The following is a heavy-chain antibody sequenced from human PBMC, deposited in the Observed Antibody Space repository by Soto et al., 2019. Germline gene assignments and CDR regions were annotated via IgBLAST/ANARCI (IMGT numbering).Heavy chain of an antibody. CDR3: ARNSLPAAIDYFDL. CDR2: IIPIFGTA. Sequence: QVQLVQSGAEVKKPGSSVKVSCKVSGGIFSRYGISWVRQAPGQGLEWVGGIIPIFGTANYAQKFQGRVTVTADESTSTAFMELSSLRSEDTAVYYCARNSLPAAIDYFDLWGQGTLVTVSS. J-gene: IGHJ4*02. D-gene: IGHD2-2*01. CDR1: GGIFSRYG. V-gene: IGHV1-69*01.